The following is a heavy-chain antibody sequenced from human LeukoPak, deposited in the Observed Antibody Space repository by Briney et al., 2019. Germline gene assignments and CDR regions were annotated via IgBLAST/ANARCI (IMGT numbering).Heavy chain of an antibody. CDR2: ISGSGGST. D-gene: IGHD4-17*01. Sequence: GGSLRLSCAASGFTFSSYAMSWVRQAPGKGLEWVSAISGSGGSTYYAGSVKGRFTISRDNSKNTLYLQMNSLRAEDTAVYYCARGNGDYDFDYWGQGTLVTVSS. CDR1: GFTFSSYA. CDR3: ARGNGDYDFDY. J-gene: IGHJ4*02. V-gene: IGHV3-23*01.